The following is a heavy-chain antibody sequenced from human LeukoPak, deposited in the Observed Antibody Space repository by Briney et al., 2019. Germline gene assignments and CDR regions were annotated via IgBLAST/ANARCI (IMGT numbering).Heavy chain of an antibody. CDR1: GDSFSSFA. CDR2: INPVYGAV. D-gene: IGHD2-21*02. V-gene: IGHV1-69*05. J-gene: IGHJ4*02. Sequence: ASMTVSCKTSGDSFSSFAFSWMRQAPGQGLEWVGSINPVYGAVDYAQKFQGRGSITTDESTSTVSLELTGLTYDDTAVYYCAREHLGCGGDCHFDYWGEGTLVTVSS. CDR3: AREHLGCGGDCHFDY.